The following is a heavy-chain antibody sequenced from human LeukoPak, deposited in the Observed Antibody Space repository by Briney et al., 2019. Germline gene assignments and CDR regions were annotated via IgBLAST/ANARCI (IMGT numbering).Heavy chain of an antibody. CDR2: INPSDGST. CDR1: GYTFTSYY. J-gene: IGHJ5*02. V-gene: IGHV1-46*01. CDR3: ARFGRTGNWFDP. Sequence: ASVKVSCKASGYTFTSYYLHWVRQAPGQGLEWMGIINPSDGSTSSAQKFQGRVTMTRDTSISTAYMELSRLRSDDTAVYYCARFGRTGNWFDPWGQGTLVTVSS. D-gene: IGHD3-10*01.